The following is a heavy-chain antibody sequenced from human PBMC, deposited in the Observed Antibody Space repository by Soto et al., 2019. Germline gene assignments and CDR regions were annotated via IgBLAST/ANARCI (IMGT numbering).Heavy chain of an antibody. CDR2: ISYDGSNK. CDR3: ARTGYSIRAPFDYYYGMDV. J-gene: IGHJ6*02. D-gene: IGHD6-13*01. CDR1: GFTFSSYA. Sequence: GGSLRLSCAASGFTFSSYAMHWVRQAPGKGLEWVAVISYDGSNKYYADSVKGRFTISRDNSKNTLYLQMNSLRAEDTAVYYCARTGYSIRAPFDYYYGMDVWGQGTTVTVSS. V-gene: IGHV3-30-3*01.